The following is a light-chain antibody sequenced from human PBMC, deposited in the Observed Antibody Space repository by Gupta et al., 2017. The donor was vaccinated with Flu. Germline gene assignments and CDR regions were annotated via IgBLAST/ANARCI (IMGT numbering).Light chain of an antibody. J-gene: IGKJ1*01. CDR3: QHKHSCPWT. Sequence: VIWMTTSPSLLSASTGDRVTISCRLSQGISSYLSWYQQKPGQAPELLIYAASTWKSGVQSRFSGSGSGTDFTLTIRGRQSEDFATYYCQHKHSCPWTFGQGTKVEIK. V-gene: IGKV1D-8*01. CDR2: AAS. CDR1: QGISSY.